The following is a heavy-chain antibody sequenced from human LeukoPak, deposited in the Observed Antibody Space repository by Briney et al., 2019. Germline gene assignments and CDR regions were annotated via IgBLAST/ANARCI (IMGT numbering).Heavy chain of an antibody. Sequence: PGGSLRLSCVASGFTFSNYWMHWVRQVPGKGLVWVSRISGDGTARNYADSVKGRFTISRDDAKNTVDLQMNSLRGEDTAVYYCVRGRGSYGWFDPWGQGTLVTVSS. V-gene: IGHV3-74*01. CDR3: VRGRGSYGWFDP. CDR2: ISGDGTAR. CDR1: GFTFSNYW. J-gene: IGHJ5*02. D-gene: IGHD3-10*01.